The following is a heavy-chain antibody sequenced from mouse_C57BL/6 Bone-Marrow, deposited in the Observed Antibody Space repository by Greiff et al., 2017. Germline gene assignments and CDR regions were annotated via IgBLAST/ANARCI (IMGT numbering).Heavy chain of an antibody. D-gene: IGHD2-1*01. J-gene: IGHJ1*03. CDR3: ARGGVYYCLSYWYFDV. CDR2: IDPSDSYT. CDR1: GYTFTSYW. V-gene: IGHV1-69*01. Sequence: QVQLQQPGAELVMPGASVKLSCKASGYTFTSYWMHWVKQRPGQGLEWIGEIDPSDSYTNYNQKFKGKSTLTVDKSSSTAYMQLSSLTSEDSAVYYRARGGVYYCLSYWYFDVWGTGTTVTVSS.